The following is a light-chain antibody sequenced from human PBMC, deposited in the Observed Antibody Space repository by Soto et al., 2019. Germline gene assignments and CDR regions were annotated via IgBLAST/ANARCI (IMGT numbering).Light chain of an antibody. CDR3: SSYKGSSPYV. V-gene: IGLV2-14*01. CDR1: SSDVGGYNY. J-gene: IGLJ1*01. CDR2: DVS. Sequence: QSVLTQPASVSGSPGQSIPISCTGTSSDVGGYNYVSWYQQHPGKAPKLMIYDVSNRPSGVSNRFSGSKSGNTASLTISGLQVEDEADYYCSSYKGSSPYVFGPGTKVPVL.